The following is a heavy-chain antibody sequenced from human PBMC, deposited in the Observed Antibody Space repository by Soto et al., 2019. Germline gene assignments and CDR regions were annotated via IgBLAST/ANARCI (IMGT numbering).Heavy chain of an antibody. D-gene: IGHD5-12*01. Sequence: SVKVSCKASGGTFSSYAISWVRQAPGQGLEWMGGIIPIFGTANYAQKFQGRVTITADESTSTAYMELSSLRSEDTAVYYCARDDMVGRRLQSNCYFDYWGQGTLVTVSS. V-gene: IGHV1-69*13. J-gene: IGHJ4*02. CDR2: IIPIFGTA. CDR3: ARDDMVGRRLQSNCYFDY. CDR1: GGTFSSYA.